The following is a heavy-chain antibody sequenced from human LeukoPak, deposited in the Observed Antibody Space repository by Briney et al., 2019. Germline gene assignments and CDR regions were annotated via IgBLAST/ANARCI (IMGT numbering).Heavy chain of an antibody. V-gene: IGHV1-2*02. D-gene: IGHD1-26*01. CDR2: INPNSGGT. CDR3: ARGFYGIVGATFGFDY. Sequence: ASVKVSCKASGYTFTGYYMHWVRQAPGQGLEWMGWINPNSGGTNYAQKFQGRVTMTRDTSISTAYMELSRLRSDDTAVYYCARGFYGIVGATFGFDYWGQGTLVTVSS. CDR1: GYTFTGYY. J-gene: IGHJ4*02.